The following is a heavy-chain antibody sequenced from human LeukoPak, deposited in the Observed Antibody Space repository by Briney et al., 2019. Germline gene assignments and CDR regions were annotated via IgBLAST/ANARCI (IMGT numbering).Heavy chain of an antibody. D-gene: IGHD4-17*01. Sequence: PGGSLRLSCAVSGFTFSSYAMSWVRQAPGKGLEWVSGISGGGGSIHYADSVKGRFTISRDNSMNTLYLQMNSLRGEDTAVYYCARYRSVTTGKRFFDYWGQGTLVTVSP. CDR1: GFTFSSYA. CDR3: ARYRSVTTGKRFFDY. CDR2: ISGGGGSI. V-gene: IGHV3-23*01. J-gene: IGHJ4*02.